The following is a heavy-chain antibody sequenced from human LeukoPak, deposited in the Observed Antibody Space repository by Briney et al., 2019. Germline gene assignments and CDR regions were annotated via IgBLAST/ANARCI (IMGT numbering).Heavy chain of an antibody. CDR1: GGSISINSYY. CDR2: IYYSGTT. Sequence: PSETLSLTCTVSGGSISINSYYWGWIRQPPGKGLEWIGHIYYSGTTYYSPSLKSRVTISVDTSKNQFSLKLNSVTAADTAVYYCAREGVERSSRYFDWFSPTAGGLDYWGQGTLVTVSS. J-gene: IGHJ4*02. V-gene: IGHV4-39*07. CDR3: AREGVERSSRYFDWFSPTAGGLDY. D-gene: IGHD3-9*01.